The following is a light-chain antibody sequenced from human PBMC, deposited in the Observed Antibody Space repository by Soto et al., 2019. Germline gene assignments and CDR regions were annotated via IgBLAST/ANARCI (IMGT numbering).Light chain of an antibody. CDR1: QDISNY. CDR3: QQYDSLPIT. J-gene: IGKJ3*01. CDR2: DAS. V-gene: IGKV1-33*01. Sequence: DLQMTQSPSSLSASVGDRVTITCQASQDISNYLNWYQQKPGKAPQLLIYDASNLKIGVPSRFGGSESGTDFTFTISSLQPEDVATYYCQQYDSLPITFGPGTKVDIK.